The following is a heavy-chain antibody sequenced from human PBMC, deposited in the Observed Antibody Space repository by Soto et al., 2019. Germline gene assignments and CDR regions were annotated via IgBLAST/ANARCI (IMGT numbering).Heavy chain of an antibody. CDR3: ARDPVYLVATHAGYYYYMDV. CDR2: TYYRSKWYN. J-gene: IGHJ6*03. D-gene: IGHD5-12*01. V-gene: IGHV6-1*01. Sequence: SQTLSLTCAISGDSVSSNSAAWNWIRQSPSRGLEWLGRTYYRSKWYNDYAVSVKSRITINPDTSKNQFSLQLNSVTPEDTAVYYCARDPVYLVATHAGYYYYMDVWGKGTTVTVSS. CDR1: GDSVSSNSAA.